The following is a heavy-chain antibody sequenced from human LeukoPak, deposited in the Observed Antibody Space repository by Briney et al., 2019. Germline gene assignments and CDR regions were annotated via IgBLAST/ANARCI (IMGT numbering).Heavy chain of an antibody. D-gene: IGHD6-19*01. CDR2: TNQDGSKN. CDR3: ATTVAGYPDDYFDY. V-gene: IGHV3-7*01. Sequence: GGSLRLSCAASEFTFSNYWMSWVRQAPGKGLGRVAHTNQDGSKNYYVDSVRGRFTISRDNAKNSLYLQMNSLRAEDTAVYYCATTVAGYPDDYFDYWGQGTLVTVSS. CDR1: EFTFSNYW. J-gene: IGHJ4*02.